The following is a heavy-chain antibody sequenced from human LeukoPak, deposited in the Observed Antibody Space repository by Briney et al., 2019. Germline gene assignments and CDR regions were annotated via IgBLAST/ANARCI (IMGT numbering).Heavy chain of an antibody. J-gene: IGHJ4*02. V-gene: IGHV4-34*01. CDR2: INHSGST. Sequence: SETLSLTCAVYGGSFSGYYWSWIRQPPGKGLEWIGEINHSGSTNYNPSLKSRVTTSVDTSKNQFSLKLSSVTAADTAVYYCARLGWEYYFDYWGQGTLVTVSS. CDR3: ARLGWEYYFDY. CDR1: GGSFSGYY. D-gene: IGHD1-26*01.